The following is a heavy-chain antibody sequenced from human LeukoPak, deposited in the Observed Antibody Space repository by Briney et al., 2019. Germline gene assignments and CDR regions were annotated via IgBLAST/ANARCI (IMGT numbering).Heavy chain of an antibody. Sequence: SETLSLTCAVYGGSFSGYYWSWIRQPPGKGLEWIGEINHSGSTNYNPSLKSRVTISVDTSKNQFSLKLSSVTAADTAVYYCAREEHDSSGYYPWGQGTLVTVSS. CDR2: INHSGST. D-gene: IGHD3-22*01. CDR3: AREEHDSSGYYP. V-gene: IGHV4-34*01. CDR1: GGSFSGYY. J-gene: IGHJ5*02.